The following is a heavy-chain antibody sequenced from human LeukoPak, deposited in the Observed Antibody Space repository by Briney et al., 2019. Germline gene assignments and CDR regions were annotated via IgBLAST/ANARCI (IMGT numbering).Heavy chain of an antibody. CDR3: ARFSKISRGYTIFGVVPSGGDY. CDR1: GYTFTGYY. J-gene: IGHJ4*02. V-gene: IGHV1-18*04. D-gene: IGHD3-3*01. Sequence: ASVKVSCTASGYTFTGYYMHWVRQAPGQGLEWMAWINTYNGNAHYAEKFQGRVSLTTDTSTYTSYMELRSLRSDDTAVYYCARFSKISRGYTIFGVVPSGGDYWGQGTLLTVSS. CDR2: INTYNGNA.